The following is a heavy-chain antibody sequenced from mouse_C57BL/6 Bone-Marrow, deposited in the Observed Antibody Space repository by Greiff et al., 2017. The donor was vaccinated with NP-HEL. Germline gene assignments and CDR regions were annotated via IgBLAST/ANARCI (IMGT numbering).Heavy chain of an antibody. J-gene: IGHJ1*03. CDR1: GFTFSSYA. Sequence: EVKLQESGGGLVKPGGSLKLSCAASGFTFSSYAMSWVRQTPEKRLEWVATISDGGSYTYYPDNVKGRFTISRDNAKNNLYLQMSHLKSEDTAMYYCARTYYYGTRYWYFDVWGTGTTVTVSS. CDR3: ARTYYYGTRYWYFDV. V-gene: IGHV5-4*03. CDR2: ISDGGSYT. D-gene: IGHD1-1*01.